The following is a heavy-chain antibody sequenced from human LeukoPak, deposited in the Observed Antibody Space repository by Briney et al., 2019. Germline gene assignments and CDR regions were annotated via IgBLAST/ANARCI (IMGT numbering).Heavy chain of an antibody. V-gene: IGHV3-11*01. J-gene: IGHJ4*02. CDR1: GFTFSDYY. CDR2: ISSSGSTT. D-gene: IGHD6-13*01. CDR3: AKKDGYTNSWSFDY. Sequence: PGGSLRLSCAASGFTFSDYYMNWIRQVPGKGLEWVSSISSSGSTTNYADSVKGRFTISRDNAKNSLYLQMNSLRAEDTAVYYCAKKDGYTNSWSFDYWGQGTLVTVSS.